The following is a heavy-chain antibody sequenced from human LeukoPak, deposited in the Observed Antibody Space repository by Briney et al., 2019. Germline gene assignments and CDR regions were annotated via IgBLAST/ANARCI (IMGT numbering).Heavy chain of an antibody. V-gene: IGHV3-23*01. CDR1: GFTFSSYS. J-gene: IGHJ5*02. Sequence: GGSLRLSCAASGFTFSSYSMSWVRQAPGKGLEWVSVISGNGGDTFYADSVKGRFTISRDNSKHTLYLQMNSLRAEDTAVYYCARGPRSSSFWFDPWGQGTLVTVSS. D-gene: IGHD6-13*01. CDR2: ISGNGGDT. CDR3: ARGPRSSSFWFDP.